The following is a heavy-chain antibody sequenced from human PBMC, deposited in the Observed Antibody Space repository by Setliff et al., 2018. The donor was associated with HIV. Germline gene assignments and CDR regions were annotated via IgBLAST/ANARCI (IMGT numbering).Heavy chain of an antibody. V-gene: IGHV3-33*03. CDR3: ASIELAAMVPVDY. CDR2: IWADEITK. CDR1: GFTFSPYA. Sequence: QPGGSLRLSCATSGFTFSPYAIRWVRQAPGMGLEWVAMIWADEITKFYADSVKGRFTMSRDNAKDSVYLQMNTLRVEDTAVYYCASIELAAMVPVDYWGQGTLVTVS. D-gene: IGHD5-18*01. J-gene: IGHJ4*02.